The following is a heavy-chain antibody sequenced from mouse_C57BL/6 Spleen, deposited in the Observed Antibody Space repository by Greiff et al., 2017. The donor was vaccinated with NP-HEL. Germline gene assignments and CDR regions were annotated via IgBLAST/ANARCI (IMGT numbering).Heavy chain of an antibody. Sequence: VQRVESGPGLVQPSQSLSITCTVSGFSLTSYGVHWVRQSPGKGLGWLGVIWSGGSTDYNAAFISRLSISKDNSKSQVFFKMNSLQADDTAIYYCARHEVNGYFDVWGTGTTVTVSS. CDR3: ARHEVNGYFDV. V-gene: IGHV2-2*01. CDR1: GFSLTSYG. D-gene: IGHD2-5*01. J-gene: IGHJ1*03. CDR2: IWSGGST.